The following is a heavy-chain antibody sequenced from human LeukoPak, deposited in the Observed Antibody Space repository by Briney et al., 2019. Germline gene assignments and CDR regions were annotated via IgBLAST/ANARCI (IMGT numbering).Heavy chain of an antibody. J-gene: IGHJ4*02. D-gene: IGHD6-19*01. V-gene: IGHV4-39*01. CDR2: IYYSGST. Sequence: SETLSLTCTVSGGSISGSSYYWGWIRQPPGKGLEWIGSIYYSGSTYYNPSLKSRVTISVDTSNNQFSLKLSSVTAADTAVYYCARSIRGYSSGWYYFDYWGQGTLITVSS. CDR3: ARSIRGYSSGWYYFDY. CDR1: GGSISGSSYY.